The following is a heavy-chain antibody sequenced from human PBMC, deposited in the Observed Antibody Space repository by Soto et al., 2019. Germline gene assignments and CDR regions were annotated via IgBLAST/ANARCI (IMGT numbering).Heavy chain of an antibody. CDR3: ARVSGSYYYGMDV. D-gene: IGHD3-10*01. V-gene: IGHV4-4*02. CDR1: GDSISSSYW. J-gene: IGHJ6*02. Sequence: QVQLQESGPGLVKPSGTLSLTCAVSGDSISSSYWWSWVRQPPGKGLEWIGEIYHSGSTNYNPSLKRRVTISVDKSKHQFSLKLSSVTAADTAVYYCARVSGSYYYGMDVWGQGTTVTVSS. CDR2: IYHSGST.